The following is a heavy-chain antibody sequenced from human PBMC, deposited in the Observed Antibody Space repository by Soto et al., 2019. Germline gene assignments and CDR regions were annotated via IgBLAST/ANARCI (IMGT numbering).Heavy chain of an antibody. CDR2: ISYDGSNK. Sequence: QVQLVESGGGVVQPGRSLRLSCAASGFTFSSYGMHWVRQAPGKGLEWVAVISYDGSNKYYADSVKGRFTISRDNSKNTLYLQTNSLRAEDTALYYCAKGYSSGWYGGVDYWGQGTLVTVSS. D-gene: IGHD6-19*01. CDR3: AKGYSSGWYGGVDY. V-gene: IGHV3-30*18. CDR1: GFTFSSYG. J-gene: IGHJ4*02.